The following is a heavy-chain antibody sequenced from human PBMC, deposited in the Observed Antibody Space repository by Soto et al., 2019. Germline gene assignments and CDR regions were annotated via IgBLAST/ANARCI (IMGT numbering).Heavy chain of an antibody. CDR2: ISAYNGNT. CDR1: GYTFTSYG. J-gene: IGHJ5*02. Sequence: ASVKVSCKASGYTFTSYGISWVRQAPGQGLEWMGWISAYNGNTNYAQKFQGRVTLTSDTSTSTVYMELSSLRFEDTALFYCARDLAAGDLWGQGTLVTVSS. V-gene: IGHV1-18*01. CDR3: ARDLAAGDL. D-gene: IGHD6-13*01.